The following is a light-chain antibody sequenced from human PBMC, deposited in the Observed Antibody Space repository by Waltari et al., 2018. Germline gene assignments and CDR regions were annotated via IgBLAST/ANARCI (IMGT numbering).Light chain of an antibody. CDR3: CSYVQKDIWL. CDR1: TGGGGNSHF. V-gene: IGLV2-23*02. CDR2: EVI. J-gene: IGLJ3*02. Sequence: QSALTQPASVSGAPGQSITIPCTGTTGGGGNSHFVSWYQHHPGKVPKLIIYEVIKRPSGISDRFTGSKSGNTASLSISGLQAEDEADYYCCSYVQKDIWLFGGGTKVTVL.